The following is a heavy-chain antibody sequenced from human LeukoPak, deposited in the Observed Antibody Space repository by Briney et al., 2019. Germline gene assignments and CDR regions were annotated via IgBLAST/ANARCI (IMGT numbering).Heavy chain of an antibody. V-gene: IGHV4-59*01. CDR1: GGSLSSYY. CDR3: ASTQGHDFAYFVH. J-gene: IGHJ4*02. Sequence: SETLSLTCTVPGGSLSSYYWNWIRQSPGKGLEWIGYIYSSGSTNYNPSLKSRVTISGDTSKNQLSLKLSSVTAADTAVYYCASTQGHDFAYFVHWGQGTLVTVSS. CDR2: IYSSGST. D-gene: IGHD1-1*01.